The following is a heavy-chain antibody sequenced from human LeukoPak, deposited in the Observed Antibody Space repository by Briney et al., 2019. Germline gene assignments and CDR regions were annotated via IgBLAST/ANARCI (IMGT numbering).Heavy chain of an antibody. D-gene: IGHD3-3*01. CDR2: INSDGSST. CDR1: GFTFSSYA. J-gene: IGHJ4*02. Sequence: GGSLRLSCAASGFTFSSYAMSWVRQAPGKGLVWVSRINSDGSSTSYADSVKGRFTISRDNSKNTLYLQMNSLRAEDTAVYYCAKARGNYDFWSGYVDYYFDYWGQGTLVTVSS. CDR3: AKARGNYDFWSGYVDYYFDY. V-gene: IGHV3-23*01.